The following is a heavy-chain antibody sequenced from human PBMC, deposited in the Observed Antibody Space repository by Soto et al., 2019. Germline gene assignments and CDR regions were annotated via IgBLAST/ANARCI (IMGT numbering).Heavy chain of an antibody. D-gene: IGHD3-9*01. CDR1: GFTFSSYW. CDR2: INSDGSST. CDR3: ARDRDDYDTLRGYNNLFDP. Sequence: EVQLVESGGGLVQPGGSLRLSCAASGFTFSSYWMHWVRQAPGKGLVWVSRINSDGSSTSYADSVKGRFTISRDNAKNTLYLQMNSLGAEDTAVYYCARDRDDYDTLRGYNNLFDPWVQGTLVTVSS. J-gene: IGHJ5*02. V-gene: IGHV3-74*01.